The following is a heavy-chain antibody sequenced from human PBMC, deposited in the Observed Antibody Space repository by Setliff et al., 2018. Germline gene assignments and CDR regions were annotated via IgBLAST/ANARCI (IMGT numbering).Heavy chain of an antibody. J-gene: IGHJ4*02. V-gene: IGHV1-46*01. CDR1: GYSFTGYY. D-gene: IGHD6-13*01. Sequence: ASVKVSCKTSGYSFTGYYMHWVRQAPGQGLEWMGIIHTGGGSASYAQKFQGRVTMTRDTSTSTAYMELTRLRLDDTAVYYCARAGLAAAGRKGVFDHWGQGTLVTVSS. CDR2: IHTGGGSA. CDR3: ARAGLAAAGRKGVFDH.